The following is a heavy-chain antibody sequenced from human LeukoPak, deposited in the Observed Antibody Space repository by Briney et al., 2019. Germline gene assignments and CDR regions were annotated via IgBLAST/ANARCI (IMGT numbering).Heavy chain of an antibody. Sequence: PGGSLRLSCAASGFTFSNYAITWVRQAPGRGLEWVSSISVSGFTTYYADSVKGRFTISRDNSKNSLYLQMNSLRAEDTALYYCAKDHCTNGVCQQDYWGQGTLVTVSS. CDR3: AKDHCTNGVCQQDY. CDR1: GFTFSNYA. CDR2: ISVSGFTT. D-gene: IGHD2-8*01. V-gene: IGHV3-23*01. J-gene: IGHJ4*02.